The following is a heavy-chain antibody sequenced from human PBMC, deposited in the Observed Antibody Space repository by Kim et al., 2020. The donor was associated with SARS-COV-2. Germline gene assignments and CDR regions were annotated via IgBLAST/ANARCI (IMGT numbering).Heavy chain of an antibody. D-gene: IGHD6-19*01. V-gene: IGHV5-51*01. J-gene: IGHJ3*02. CDR3: ARPWGIAVAGTGAFDI. Sequence: SFQGQVTISADKSISTAYLQWSSLKASDTAMYYCARPWGIAVAGTGAFDIWGQGTMVTVSS.